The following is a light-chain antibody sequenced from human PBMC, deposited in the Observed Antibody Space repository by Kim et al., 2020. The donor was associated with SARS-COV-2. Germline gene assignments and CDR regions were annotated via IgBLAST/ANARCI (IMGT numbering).Light chain of an antibody. Sequence: DIQMTQSPSTLSASVGDRVTITCRASQDIGKWLAWYQQKPGTAPKLLIYKASSLESGVPSRFSGRGSGTEFTLTISSLQSDGFATYYCQQFNSYSYSFGQGTKLEI. CDR1: QDIGKW. CDR3: QQFNSYSYS. CDR2: KAS. J-gene: IGKJ2*01. V-gene: IGKV1-5*03.